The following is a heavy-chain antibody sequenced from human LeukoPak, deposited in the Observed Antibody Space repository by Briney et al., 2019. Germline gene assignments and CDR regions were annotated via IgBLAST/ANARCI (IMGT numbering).Heavy chain of an antibody. CDR1: GFTFNKYA. CDR2: IAGTGGST. Sequence: PGGSVRLSCAASGFTFNKYAMNWVRQPPGKGLEWVSSIAGTGGSTYYADSVKGRFTLSRDNSENTLYLQLNSLRAEDSGIYYCAKAFRIVGIGNPDDAFDVWGQGTVVTVSS. D-gene: IGHD1-26*01. V-gene: IGHV3-23*01. J-gene: IGHJ3*01. CDR3: AKAFRIVGIGNPDDAFDV.